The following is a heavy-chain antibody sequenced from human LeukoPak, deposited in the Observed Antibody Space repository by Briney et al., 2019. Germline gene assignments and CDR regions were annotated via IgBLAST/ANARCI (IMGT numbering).Heavy chain of an antibody. Sequence: KASETLSLTCTVSGASISSNYWSWIRQPPGKGLEWIGYIYSSGSTNYNPSLKSRVTMSVDTSKNQFSLKVSSVTAADTAVYYCARVFDSGSQAYFYYMDVWGKGTTVTISS. CDR1: GASISSNY. CDR3: ARVFDSGSQAYFYYMDV. V-gene: IGHV4-59*01. CDR2: IYSSGST. J-gene: IGHJ6*03. D-gene: IGHD3-10*01.